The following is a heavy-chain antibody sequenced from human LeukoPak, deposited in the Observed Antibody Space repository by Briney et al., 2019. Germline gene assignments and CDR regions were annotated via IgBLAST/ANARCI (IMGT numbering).Heavy chain of an antibody. CDR1: GFTFSSYG. CDR3: ARDQWAVAGDDC. CDR2: ISGSGGST. V-gene: IGHV3-23*01. J-gene: IGHJ4*02. Sequence: PGGSLRLSCAASGFTFSSYGMCWVRQAPGKGLEWVSAISGSGGSTYYADSVKGRFTISRDNSKNTLYLQMNSLRVEDTAVYYCARDQWAVAGDDCWGQGTLVTVSS. D-gene: IGHD6-19*01.